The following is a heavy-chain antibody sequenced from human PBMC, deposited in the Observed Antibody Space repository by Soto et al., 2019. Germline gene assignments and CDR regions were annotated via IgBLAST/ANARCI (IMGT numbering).Heavy chain of an antibody. CDR1: GYTFTSYY. CDR2: INPSGGST. V-gene: IGHV1-46*01. J-gene: IGHJ6*01. Sequence: AAVKVSCKASGYTFTSYYMHWVRQAPGQGLEWMGIINPSGGSTSYAQKFQGRVTMTRNTSISTAYMELSSLRSEDTAVYYCAKGQLPLNYYYGMDVWGQGTTVTVSS. CDR3: AKGQLPLNYYYGMDV. D-gene: IGHD1-26*01.